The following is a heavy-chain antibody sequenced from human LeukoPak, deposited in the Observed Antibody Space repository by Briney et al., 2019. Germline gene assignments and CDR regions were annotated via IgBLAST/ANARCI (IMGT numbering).Heavy chain of an antibody. Sequence: SETLSLTCTVSGGSISIYYWSWIRQPPGKGLEWIGYIYYSGSTNYNPSLKSRVTISVDTSKNQFSLKLRSVTAADTAVYYCARGLGRWEDLFGYWGQGTLVTVSS. J-gene: IGHJ4*02. D-gene: IGHD1-26*01. CDR3: ARGLGRWEDLFGY. V-gene: IGHV4-59*01. CDR2: IYYSGST. CDR1: GGSISIYY.